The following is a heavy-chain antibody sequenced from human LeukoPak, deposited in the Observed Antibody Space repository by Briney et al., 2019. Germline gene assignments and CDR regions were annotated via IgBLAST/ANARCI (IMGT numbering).Heavy chain of an antibody. CDR2: IYYSGST. CDR3: ARVLSSSRFLEWFDY. Sequence: PSETLSLTCTVSGGSISSYYWSWIRQPPGKGLEWIGYIYYSGSTNYNPSLKSRVTISVDTSKNQFSLKLSSVTAADTAVYYCARVLSSSRFLEWFDYWGQGTLVTVSS. D-gene: IGHD3-3*01. J-gene: IGHJ4*02. V-gene: IGHV4-59*01. CDR1: GGSISSYY.